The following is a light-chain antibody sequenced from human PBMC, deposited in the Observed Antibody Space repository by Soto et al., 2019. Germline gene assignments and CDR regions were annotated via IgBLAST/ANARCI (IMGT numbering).Light chain of an antibody. J-gene: IGKJ2*01. CDR3: LQHDSFPNT. CDR1: QDISNY. V-gene: IGKV1-17*03. CDR2: AAS. Sequence: DLQMTQSPSAMSASVGDRVTITCRASQDISNYLVWFQQKPGKVPQRLIYAASTLQSGVPSRFSGSGSGTEFTLTISSLQPEDFATYYCLQHDSFPNTFGQGTKVEIK.